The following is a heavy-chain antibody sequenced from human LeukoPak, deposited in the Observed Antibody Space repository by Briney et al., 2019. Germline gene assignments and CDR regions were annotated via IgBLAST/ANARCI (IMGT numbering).Heavy chain of an antibody. CDR2: INPTGGGT. D-gene: IGHD6-19*01. CDR3: AREGEIAVAGTAFDI. V-gene: IGHV1-46*01. CDR1: GYTLTNYY. J-gene: IGHJ3*02. Sequence: GASVKVSCKASGYTLTNYYIHWVRQAPGQGLEWMGIINPTGGGTTYAQKFQGRLTMTRDTSTSTVYVELNSLRSDDTAVYYCAREGEIAVAGTAFDIWGLGTKVTVSS.